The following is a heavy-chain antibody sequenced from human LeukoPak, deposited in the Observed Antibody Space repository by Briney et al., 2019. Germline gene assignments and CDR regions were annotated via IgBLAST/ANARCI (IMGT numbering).Heavy chain of an antibody. CDR3: AKFYDSSGYYWDDAFDI. Sequence: GGSLRLSCAASGFTFSSYAMSWVRQAPGKGLEWVSAISGSGGSTYYADSVKGRFTISRDNSKNTLYLQMNSLRAEDTAVYYCAKFYDSSGYYWDDAFDIWGQGTMVTVSS. J-gene: IGHJ3*02. V-gene: IGHV3-23*01. CDR1: GFTFSSYA. CDR2: ISGSGGST. D-gene: IGHD3-22*01.